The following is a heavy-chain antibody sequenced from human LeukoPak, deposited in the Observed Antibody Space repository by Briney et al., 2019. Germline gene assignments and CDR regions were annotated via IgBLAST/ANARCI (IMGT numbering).Heavy chain of an antibody. Sequence: GGSLRLSCAVSGFTLSRNAMIWVRQAPGKGLQWISSISVSGDATDYTDSVKGRFTIYRDISKNTLYLQMNSLRVDDTAVYYCAKEIRPNDCWSQGTLVTVSS. J-gene: IGHJ4*02. CDR1: GFTLSRNA. CDR2: ISVSGDAT. V-gene: IGHV3-23*01. CDR3: AKEIRPNDC.